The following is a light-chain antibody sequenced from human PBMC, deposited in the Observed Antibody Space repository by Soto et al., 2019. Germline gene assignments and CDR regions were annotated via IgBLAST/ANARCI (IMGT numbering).Light chain of an antibody. J-gene: IGLJ1*01. CDR1: SSDVGGYNY. CDR3: SSYTSRSSSTYV. Sequence: SVLTQPASVSGSPGQSITISCPGTSSDVGGYNYVSWYQQHPGKAPKLMIYDVSNRPSGVSNRFSGSKSGNTASLTISGLQAEDEADYYCSSYTSRSSSTYVFGTGTKVTVL. V-gene: IGLV2-14*01. CDR2: DVS.